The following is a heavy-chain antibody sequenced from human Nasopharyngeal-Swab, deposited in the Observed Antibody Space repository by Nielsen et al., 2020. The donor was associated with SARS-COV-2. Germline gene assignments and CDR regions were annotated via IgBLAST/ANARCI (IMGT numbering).Heavy chain of an antibody. Sequence: ASVKVSCKASGYTFTSYAMNWVRQAPGQGLEWMGWINTNNGNPTYATGFTGRFVFSLDTSVSTAYLQISSLKAEDTAVYYCARREEAFGYCSGGSCYSYYDYYYYYMDVWGKGTTVTVSS. V-gene: IGHV7-4-1*02. CDR3: ARREEAFGYCSGGSCYSYYDYYYYYMDV. CDR1: GYTFTSYA. CDR2: INTNNGNP. D-gene: IGHD2-15*01. J-gene: IGHJ6*03.